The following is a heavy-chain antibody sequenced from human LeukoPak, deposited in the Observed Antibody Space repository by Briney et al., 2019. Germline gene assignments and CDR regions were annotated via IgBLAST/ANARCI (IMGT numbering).Heavy chain of an antibody. J-gene: IGHJ4*01. D-gene: IGHD6-13*01. CDR2: IRQDGGEK. Sequence: GGSLRLPCAVSGFTFSSYWMNWVSQAPGKRLEWVASIRQDGGEKSYVDSVKGRFTISRDNTKNSLYLQMNSLRAEDTAVYYCARDGTAAGLYFDLWGQGTLVTVSS. V-gene: IGHV3-7*01. CDR1: GFTFSSYW. CDR3: ARDGTAAGLYFDL.